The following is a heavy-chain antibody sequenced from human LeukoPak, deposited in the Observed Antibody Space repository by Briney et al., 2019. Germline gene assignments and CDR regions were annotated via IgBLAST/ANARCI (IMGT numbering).Heavy chain of an antibody. J-gene: IGHJ4*02. CDR2: ISGSGGST. CDR1: GFTFSSYA. Sequence: GGSLRLSCAASGFTFSSYAMSWVRQAPGKGLEWVSSISGSGGSTYYADSVKGRFTISRDNSKNTLYLQMNSLRAEDTAEYYCAKDQRSYGQLDYWGQGTLVTVSS. CDR3: AKDQRSYGQLDY. D-gene: IGHD5-18*01. V-gene: IGHV3-23*01.